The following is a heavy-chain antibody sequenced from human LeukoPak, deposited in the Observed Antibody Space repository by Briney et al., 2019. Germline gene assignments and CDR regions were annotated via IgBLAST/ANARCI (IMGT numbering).Heavy chain of an antibody. D-gene: IGHD3-3*01. CDR1: GFTFSSYS. Sequence: GGSLRLSCAASGFTFSSYSMNWVRQAPGKGLEWVSSISSSSYIYYADSVKGRFTISRDNAKNSLYLQTNSLRAEDTAVYYCARVYDFWSGYYHDYWGQGTLVTVSS. CDR3: ARVYDFWSGYYHDY. J-gene: IGHJ4*02. CDR2: ISSSSYI. V-gene: IGHV3-21*01.